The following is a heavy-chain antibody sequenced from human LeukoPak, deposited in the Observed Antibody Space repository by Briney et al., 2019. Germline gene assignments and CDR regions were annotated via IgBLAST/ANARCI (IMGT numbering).Heavy chain of an antibody. D-gene: IGHD7-27*01. J-gene: IGHJ4*02. CDR3: ARAKLGKGDY. V-gene: IGHV4-34*01. CDR2: INHSGST. Sequence: SETLSLTCAVYGGSFSGYYWSWIRQPPGKGLEWIGEINHSGSTNYNPSLKSRVTISVDTSKNQFSQKLSSVTAADTAVYYCARAKLGKGDYWGQGTLVTVSS. CDR1: GGSFSGYY.